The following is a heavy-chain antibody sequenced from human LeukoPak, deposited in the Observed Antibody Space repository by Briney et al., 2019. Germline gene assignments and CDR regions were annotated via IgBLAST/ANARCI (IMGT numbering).Heavy chain of an antibody. CDR2: IYYSGST. J-gene: IGHJ4*02. Sequence: SETLSLTCTVSGGSISSYYWSWIRQPPGKGLEWIGYIYYSGSTNYNPSLKSRVTISVDTSKNQFSLKLSSVTAADTAVYYCARAWSYYPNYYFDYWGQGTLVTVSS. D-gene: IGHD3-10*01. CDR1: GGSISSYY. CDR3: ARAWSYYPNYYFDY. V-gene: IGHV4-59*01.